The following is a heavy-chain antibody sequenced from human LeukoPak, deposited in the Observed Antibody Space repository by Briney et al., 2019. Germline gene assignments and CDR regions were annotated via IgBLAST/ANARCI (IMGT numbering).Heavy chain of an antibody. J-gene: IGHJ6*03. CDR1: GFTFSSYG. CDR2: IRYDGSNK. V-gene: IGHV3-30*02. Sequence: PGGSLRLSCAASGFTFSSYGMHWVRQAPGKGLEWVAFIRYDGSNKYYADSVKGRFTISRDNSKNTLYLQMNSLRAEDTAVYYCAKGVATDYYYYMDVWGKGTTVTVYS. D-gene: IGHD5-12*01. CDR3: AKGVATDYYYYMDV.